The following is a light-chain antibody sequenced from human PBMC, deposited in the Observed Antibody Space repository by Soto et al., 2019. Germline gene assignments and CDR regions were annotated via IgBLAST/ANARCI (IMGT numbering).Light chain of an antibody. CDR1: QSVTGTY. V-gene: IGKV3-20*01. CDR3: QQYGSTPWT. Sequence: EIVLTQSPGTLSLSPGERATLSCRASQSVTGTYLAWHQQKPGQAPRLLIFAASSRATGIPDRFSGSGSGTDFALTISRLEPEDFAVDYCQQYGSTPWTFGQGTKVEVK. J-gene: IGKJ1*01. CDR2: AAS.